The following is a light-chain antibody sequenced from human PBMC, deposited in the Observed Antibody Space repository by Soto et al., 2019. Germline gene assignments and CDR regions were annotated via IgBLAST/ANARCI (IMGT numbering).Light chain of an antibody. CDR3: QQYYTTPRT. CDR1: QTVLYSYNNKNC. V-gene: IGKV4-1*01. CDR2: WAS. J-gene: IGKJ1*01. Sequence: DIVMTQSPDSLAVSLGERATINCKSSQTVLYSYNNKNCLAWYQQKPGQPPKLLIYWASTRESGVPDRFSGSGSGTDFTLTISSLQAEDVAVYYCQQYYTTPRTFGQGTKVDIK.